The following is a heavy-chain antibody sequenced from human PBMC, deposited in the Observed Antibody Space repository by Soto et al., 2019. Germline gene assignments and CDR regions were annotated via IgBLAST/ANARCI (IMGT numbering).Heavy chain of an antibody. CDR3: ARGWGSGVHHSCLDV. J-gene: IGHJ3*01. D-gene: IGHD6-19*01. V-gene: IGHV3-33*01. CDR2: IWYDGSKR. Sequence: QEPLVESGGGVVQPGRSLRLSCAASGFSFRNYGIHWVRQAPGKGLDWVAVIWYDGSKRYYADSVRGRFTISRDNSGDTVHLQMDSLRAEDTAVYYCARGWGSGVHHSCLDVWCQGITVVVS. CDR1: GFSFRNYG.